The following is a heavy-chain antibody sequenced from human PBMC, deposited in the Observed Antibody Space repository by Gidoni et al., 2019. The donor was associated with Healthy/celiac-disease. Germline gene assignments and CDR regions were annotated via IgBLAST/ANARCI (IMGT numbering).Heavy chain of an antibody. CDR1: GFTVSSNY. CDR3: ASVRLWQQLDAFAI. Sequence: EVQLVESGGGLVQPGGSLSLSCAASGFTVSSNYMSWVRQAPGKGLEWVSVIYSGGSTYYADSVKGRFTISRDNSKHTLYLQMNSLRAEDTAVYYCASVRLWQQLDAFAIWGQGTMVTVSS. CDR2: IYSGGST. V-gene: IGHV3-66*01. J-gene: IGHJ3*02. D-gene: IGHD6-13*01.